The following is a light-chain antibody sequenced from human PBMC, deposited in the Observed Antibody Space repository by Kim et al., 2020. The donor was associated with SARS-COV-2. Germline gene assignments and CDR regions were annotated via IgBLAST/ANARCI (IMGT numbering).Light chain of an antibody. J-gene: IGLJ1*01. Sequence: SYELTQPPSVSVSPGQTASITCSGDKLGDKYACWYQQKPGQSPVLVIYQDSKRPSGIPERFSGSNSGNTATLTISGTQAMDEADYYCQAWDNSNAYVFGTGTKVTVL. CDR1: KLGDKY. CDR2: QDS. CDR3: QAWDNSNAYV. V-gene: IGLV3-1*01.